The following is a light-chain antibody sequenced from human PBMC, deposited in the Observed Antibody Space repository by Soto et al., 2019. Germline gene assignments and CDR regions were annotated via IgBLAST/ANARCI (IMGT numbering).Light chain of an antibody. V-gene: IGKV1-5*01. CDR3: QQYNSYPGT. Sequence: DLQMTQSPSTLSASVRDRVTITCRASQSISSWLAWYQQKPGKAPKLLIYDASSLESGVPSRFSGSGSGTEFTLTISSLQPDDFATYYCQQYNSYPGTFGQGTKVEIK. CDR1: QSISSW. J-gene: IGKJ1*01. CDR2: DAS.